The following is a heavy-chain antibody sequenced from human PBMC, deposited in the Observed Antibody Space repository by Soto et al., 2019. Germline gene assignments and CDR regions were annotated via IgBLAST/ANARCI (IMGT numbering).Heavy chain of an antibody. Sequence: GESLKISCKGSGYSFTSYWIGWVRQMPGKGLEWMGRIDPSDSYTNYSPSFQGHVTISADKSISTAYLQWSSLKASDTAMYYCARHGSGKTYYYYGMDVWGQGTTVTVSS. D-gene: IGHD3-10*01. CDR2: IDPSDSYT. J-gene: IGHJ6*02. CDR1: GYSFTSYW. V-gene: IGHV5-10-1*01. CDR3: ARHGSGKTYYYYGMDV.